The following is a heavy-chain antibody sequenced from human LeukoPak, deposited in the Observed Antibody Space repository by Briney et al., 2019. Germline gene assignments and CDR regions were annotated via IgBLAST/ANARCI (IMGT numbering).Heavy chain of an antibody. CDR2: ISGSGGST. J-gene: IGHJ4*02. V-gene: IGHV3-23*01. D-gene: IGHD5-18*01. CDR1: GFTFSSYA. Sequence: GGSLRLSCAASGFTFSSYAMSWVRQAPGKGLEWVSAISGSGGSTYYTDSVKGRFTISRDSSKNTLYLQMNSLRAEDTAVYFCARGKGVYTFGPLDSWGQGTLVTVSS. CDR3: ARGKGVYTFGPLDS.